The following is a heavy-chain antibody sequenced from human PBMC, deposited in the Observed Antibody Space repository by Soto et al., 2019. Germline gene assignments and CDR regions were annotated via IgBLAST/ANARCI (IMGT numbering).Heavy chain of an antibody. Sequence: QIQLVQSGAEVKKPGASVRVSCKASGYAFSNYGISWIRQAPGLGLEWMGWISPYNGNTDYAQSLQGRVTMTTDTSTITAYMELRSLTSDDTAVYYWATSYYSGFDPCGQGTLVTVSS. CDR3: ATSYYSGFDP. CDR2: ISPYNGNT. V-gene: IGHV1-18*04. J-gene: IGHJ5*02. CDR1: GYAFSNYG. D-gene: IGHD1-26*01.